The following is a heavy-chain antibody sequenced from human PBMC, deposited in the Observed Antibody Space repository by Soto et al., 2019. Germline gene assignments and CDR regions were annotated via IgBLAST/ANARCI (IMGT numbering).Heavy chain of an antibody. CDR3: ARRAWDSYYAIDV. D-gene: IGHD3-22*01. Sequence: VQLVESGGGEVQPGRSLRLSCAASGFTYTDFALHWVRQAPGKGLEWVAIISYDGSDKYYADSVKGRFSISRDNPKNTLYLEMNSLRPEDTAVYFCARRAWDSYYAIDVCGQRTTVTVFS. CDR2: ISYDGSDK. V-gene: IGHV3-30-3*01. J-gene: IGHJ6*02. CDR1: GFTYTDFA.